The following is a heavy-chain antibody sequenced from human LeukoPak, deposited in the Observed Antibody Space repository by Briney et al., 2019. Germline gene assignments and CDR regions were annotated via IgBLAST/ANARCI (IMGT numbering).Heavy chain of an antibody. Sequence: SETLSLTCTVSGYSISGGYYWGWIRQPPGKGLEWIGSIYHSGSTYYNPSLKSRVTISVDTSKNQFSLKLSSLTAAATAVYYCARSVPAAPYYYYYYLDVWGKGTTVTVSS. CDR2: IYHSGST. CDR1: GYSISGGYY. D-gene: IGHD2-2*01. CDR3: ARSVPAAPYYYYYYLDV. J-gene: IGHJ6*03. V-gene: IGHV4-38-2*02.